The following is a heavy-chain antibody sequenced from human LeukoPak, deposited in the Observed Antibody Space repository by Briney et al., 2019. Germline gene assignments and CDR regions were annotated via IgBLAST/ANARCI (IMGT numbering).Heavy chain of an antibody. Sequence: GGSLRLSCAASGFIVSSHYLSWVRQAPGKGLEWVSVVYSGGTTYYADSVKGRFTISRDNSKNTLYLQMNGLRAEDTAVYYCARGEVYCGGDCYGQWGQGTLVTVSS. D-gene: IGHD2-21*02. CDR1: GFIVSSHY. CDR2: VYSGGTT. CDR3: ARGEVYCGGDCYGQ. J-gene: IGHJ4*02. V-gene: IGHV3-53*01.